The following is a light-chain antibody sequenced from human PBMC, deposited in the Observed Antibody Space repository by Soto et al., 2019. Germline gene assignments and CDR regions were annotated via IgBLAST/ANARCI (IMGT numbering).Light chain of an antibody. Sequence: QSVLTQPASVSGSPGQSITISCTGTSSDVGGYDYVSWYQQHPGKAPKLMIYGVSNRPSGTSNRFSGSKSGNTASLTISGLQAEDEADYYCSSYSSTSTWVFGGGTKVTVL. V-gene: IGLV2-14*01. CDR2: GVS. J-gene: IGLJ3*02. CDR3: SSYSSTSTWV. CDR1: SSDVGGYDY.